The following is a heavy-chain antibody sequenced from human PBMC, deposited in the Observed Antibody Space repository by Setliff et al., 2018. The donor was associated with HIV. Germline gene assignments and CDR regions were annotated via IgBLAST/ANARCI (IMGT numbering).Heavy chain of an antibody. J-gene: IGHJ4*02. V-gene: IGHV1-3*01. CDR1: GYTFTNNV. Sequence: ASVKVSCKASGYTFTNNVIHWVRQAPGQRLEWMGWIHAGSGDTQSSQKFQGRVTITRDTSASTVYMELSSLRSEDTAMYYCARDHPGIAYWGQGTMVTVSS. CDR3: ARDHPGIAY. CDR2: IHAGSGDT.